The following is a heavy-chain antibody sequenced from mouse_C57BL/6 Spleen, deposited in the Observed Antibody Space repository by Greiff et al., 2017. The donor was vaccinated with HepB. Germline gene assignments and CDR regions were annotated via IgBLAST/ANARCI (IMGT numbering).Heavy chain of an antibody. CDR1: GYTFTSYW. CDR3: ARWDGYSDMDY. CDR2: IDPSDSYT. D-gene: IGHD2-3*01. Sequence: VQLQQPGAELVRPGTSVKLSCKASGYTFTSYWMHWVKQRPGQGLEWIGVIDPSDSYTNYNQKFKGKATLTVDTSSSTAYMQLSSLTSEDSAVYYCARWDGYSDMDYWGQGTSVTVSS. J-gene: IGHJ4*01. V-gene: IGHV1-59*01.